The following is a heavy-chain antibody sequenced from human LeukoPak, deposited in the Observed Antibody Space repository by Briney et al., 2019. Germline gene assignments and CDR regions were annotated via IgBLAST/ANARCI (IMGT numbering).Heavy chain of an antibody. CDR1: GFTSSSYA. D-gene: IGHD6-13*01. CDR3: AKAAAAPGFDF. J-gene: IGHJ5*01. V-gene: IGHV3-23*01. CDR2: VSGSGDRM. Sequence: GGSLRLSCAASGFTSSSYALNWVRQAPGKGLEWVATVSGSGDRMYHADSVKGRFNISRDNSKNTIYLQMNSLRAEDTALYYCAKAAAAPGFDFWGQGTLVTVSS.